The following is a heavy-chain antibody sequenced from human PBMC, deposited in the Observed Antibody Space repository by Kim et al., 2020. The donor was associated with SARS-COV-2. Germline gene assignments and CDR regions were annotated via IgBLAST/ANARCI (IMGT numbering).Heavy chain of an antibody. V-gene: IGHV4-4*02. J-gene: IGHJ6*02. D-gene: IGHD6-13*01. Sequence: SETLSLTCAVSGGSISSSNWWSWVRQPPGKGLEWIGEIYHSGSTNYNPSLKSRVTISVDKSKNQFSLKLSSVTAADTAVYYCARRRRYSSSWSYYYYYGMDVWGQGTTVTVSS. CDR1: GGSISSSNW. CDR2: IYHSGST. CDR3: ARRRRYSSSWSYYYYYGMDV.